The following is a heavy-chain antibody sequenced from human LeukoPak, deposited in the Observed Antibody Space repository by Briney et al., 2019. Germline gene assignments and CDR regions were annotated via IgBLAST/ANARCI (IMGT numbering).Heavy chain of an antibody. J-gene: IGHJ5*02. CDR3: ARVRRIAAAGTLHS. D-gene: IGHD6-13*01. CDR2: INPNTGGT. V-gene: IGHV1-2*02. Sequence: ASVKVSCKASGYTFTGYYMHWVRQAPGQGLEWMGWINPNTGGTNYAQKFQGRVTMTRDTSISTAYMDLSRLRSDDTAVYYCARVRRIAAAGTLHSWGQGTLVTVSS. CDR1: GYTFTGYY.